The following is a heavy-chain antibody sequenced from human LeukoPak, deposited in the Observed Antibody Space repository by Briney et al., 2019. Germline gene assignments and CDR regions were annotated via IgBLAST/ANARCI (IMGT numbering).Heavy chain of an antibody. Sequence: GGSLRLSCAASGFTFSSYGMHWVRQAPGKWREWGAVISYDGSNKYYADSVKGRFTISRDNSKHTLYLQMNRLRAEDTAVYYCAKRDDSSGYYLRYFDYWGQGTLVTVSS. J-gene: IGHJ4*02. CDR3: AKRDDSSGYYLRYFDY. CDR2: ISYDGSNK. V-gene: IGHV3-30*18. CDR1: GFTFSSYG. D-gene: IGHD3-22*01.